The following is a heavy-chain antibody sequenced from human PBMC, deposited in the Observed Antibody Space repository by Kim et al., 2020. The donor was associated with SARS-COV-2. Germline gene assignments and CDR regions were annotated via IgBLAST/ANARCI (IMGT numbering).Heavy chain of an antibody. D-gene: IGHD3-3*01. V-gene: IGHV5-10-1*01. Sequence: GESLKISCKGSGYSFTSYWISWVRQMPGKGLEWMGRIDPSDSYTNYSPSFQGHVTISADKSISTAYLQWSSLKASDTAMYYCARQLLDHYYYYGMDVWGQGTTVTVSS. CDR1: GYSFTSYW. J-gene: IGHJ6*02. CDR2: IDPSDSYT. CDR3: ARQLLDHYYYYGMDV.